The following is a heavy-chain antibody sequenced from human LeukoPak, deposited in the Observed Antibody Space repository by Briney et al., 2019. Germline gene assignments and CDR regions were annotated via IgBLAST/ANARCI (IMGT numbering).Heavy chain of an antibody. CDR3: AREGGDVGATRRYFDY. CDR2: INHSGST. J-gene: IGHJ4*02. Sequence: PSETLSLTCAVYGGSFSGYYWSWIRQPPGKGLEWIGEINHSGSTNYNPSLKSRVTISVDTSKNQFSLKLGSVTAADTAVYYCAREGGDVGATRRYFDYWGQGTLVTVSS. CDR1: GGSFSGYY. D-gene: IGHD1-26*01. V-gene: IGHV4-34*01.